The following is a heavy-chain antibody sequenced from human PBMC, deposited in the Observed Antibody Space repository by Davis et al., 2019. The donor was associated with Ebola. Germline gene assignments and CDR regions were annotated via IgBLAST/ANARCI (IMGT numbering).Heavy chain of an antibody. CDR3: ARGSGYSSGWTGY. CDR1: GGSFSGYY. V-gene: IGHV4-34*01. Sequence: MPSETLSLTCAVYGGSFSGYYWSWIRQPPGKGLEWIGEINHSGSTNYNPSLKSRVTISVDTSKNQFSLKLSSVTAADTAVYYCARGSGYSSGWTGYWGQGTLVTVSS. CDR2: INHSGST. D-gene: IGHD6-19*01. J-gene: IGHJ4*02.